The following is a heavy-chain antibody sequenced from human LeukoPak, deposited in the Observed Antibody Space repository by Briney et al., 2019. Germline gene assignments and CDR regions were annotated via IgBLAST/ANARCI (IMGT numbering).Heavy chain of an antibody. CDR1: GGSISRFY. J-gene: IGHJ3*01. D-gene: IGHD3-16*01. Sequence: PSETLSLTCGVSGGSISRFYWNWIRQPPGKGLEWVGYVFYSGNTNYNPSLGSRVTISEDTSKNQFSLNLNSLTAADTAVYYCARGLPGRDAFDVWGQGTVVTVSS. CDR2: VFYSGNT. V-gene: IGHV4-59*13. CDR3: ARGLPGRDAFDV.